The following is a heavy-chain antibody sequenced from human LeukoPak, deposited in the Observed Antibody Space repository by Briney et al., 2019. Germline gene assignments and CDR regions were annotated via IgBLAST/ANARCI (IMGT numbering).Heavy chain of an antibody. D-gene: IGHD3-9*01. CDR2: IGSSSSTT. CDR3: ARLHYDVLTGPFDY. Sequence: GGSLRLSCAASGFTFSSYNMNWVRQAPGKGLEWVSYIGSSSSTTYYADSVKGRFTISRDNAKNSLYLQMSSLIAEDTAVYYCARLHYDVLTGPFDYWGQGTLVTVSS. CDR1: GFTFSSYN. J-gene: IGHJ4*02. V-gene: IGHV3-48*04.